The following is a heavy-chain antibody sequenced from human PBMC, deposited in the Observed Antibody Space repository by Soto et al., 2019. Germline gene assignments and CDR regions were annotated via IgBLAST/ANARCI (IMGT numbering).Heavy chain of an antibody. CDR3: ARGGGGSGSYRSDAFDI. V-gene: IGHV3-33*01. CDR2: IWYDGSNK. D-gene: IGHD1-26*01. Sequence: QVQLVESGGGVVQPGRSLRLSCAASGFTFSSYGMHWVRQAPGKGLEWVAVIWYDGSNKYYADSVKGRFTISRDNSKNTLYLQMNSRRAEDTAVYYCARGGGGSGSYRSDAFDIWGQGTMVTVSS. J-gene: IGHJ3*02. CDR1: GFTFSSYG.